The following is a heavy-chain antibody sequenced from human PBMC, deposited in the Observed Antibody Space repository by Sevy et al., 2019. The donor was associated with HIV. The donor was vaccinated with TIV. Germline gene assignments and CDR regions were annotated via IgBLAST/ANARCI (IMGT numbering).Heavy chain of an antibody. CDR3: AKTKIVLAIGYYYYGMDV. V-gene: IGHV3-30*18. CDR1: GFTFSSYG. CDR2: ISYDGNNI. Sequence: GGSLRLSCAASGFTFSSYGMHWVRQAPGKGLEWEAVISYDGNNIYYADSVKGRFTISRDTSKNTLYLQMNSLRTEDTAVYYCAKTKIVLAIGYYYYGMDVWGQGTTVTVSS. D-gene: IGHD3-22*01. J-gene: IGHJ6*02.